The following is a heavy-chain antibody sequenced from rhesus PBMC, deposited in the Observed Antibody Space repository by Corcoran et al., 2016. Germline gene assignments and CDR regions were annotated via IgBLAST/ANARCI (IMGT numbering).Heavy chain of an antibody. Sequence: QVQLQESGPGLVKPSETLPLNCAVSGTPVSSDYWNGIRQAPGQGLEWIGPIYGSGGNPYSNPSLKSRVTISIDTSKNQFSLRLTSVTAADTAIYYCVRLLYRNYAWYFDLWGPGTPITISS. CDR3: VRLLYRNYAWYFDL. J-gene: IGHJ2*01. V-gene: IGHV4S2*01. D-gene: IGHD4-23*01. CDR1: GTPVSSDY. CDR2: IYGSGGNP.